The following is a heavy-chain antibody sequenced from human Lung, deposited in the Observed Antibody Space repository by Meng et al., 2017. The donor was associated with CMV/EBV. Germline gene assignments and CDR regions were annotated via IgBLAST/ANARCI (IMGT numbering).Heavy chain of an antibody. Sequence: ASXXVSCKASGYTFTSYYMHWVRQAPGQGLEWMGIINPSGGSTSYAQKFQGRVTMTRDTSTSTVYMELSSLRSEDTAVYYCARRDCSSTSCYTAGYFQHWGQGXLVTVSS. J-gene: IGHJ1*01. CDR3: ARRDCSSTSCYTAGYFQH. CDR1: GYTFTSYY. V-gene: IGHV1-46*01. CDR2: INPSGGST. D-gene: IGHD2-2*02.